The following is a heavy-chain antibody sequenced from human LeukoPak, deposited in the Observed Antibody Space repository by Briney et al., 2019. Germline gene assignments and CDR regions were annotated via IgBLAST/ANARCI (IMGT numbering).Heavy chain of an antibody. CDR3: ARGLNYGAGGFDY. CDR2: INHSGST. V-gene: IGHV4-34*01. CDR1: GGSFSGYY. J-gene: IGHJ4*02. D-gene: IGHD4-17*01. Sequence: SETLSLPCAVYGGSFSGYYWSWIRQPPGKGLEWIGEINHSGSTNYNPSLKSRVTISVDTSKNQFSLKLSSVTAADTAVYYCARGLNYGAGGFDYWGQGTLVTVSS.